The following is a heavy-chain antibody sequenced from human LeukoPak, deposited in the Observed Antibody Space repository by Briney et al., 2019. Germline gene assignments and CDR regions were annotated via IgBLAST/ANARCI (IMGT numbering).Heavy chain of an antibody. J-gene: IGHJ4*02. CDR3: ARERSMVRGAPTGY. CDR2: MNPNSGNT. CDR1: GYTFTSYD. Sequence: ASVKVSCKASGYTFTSYDINWVRQATGQGLEWMGWMNPNSGNTGYAQKFQGRVTMTRNTSISTAYMELSSLRSEDTAVYYCARERSMVRGAPTGYWGQGTLVTVSS. D-gene: IGHD3-10*01. V-gene: IGHV1-8*01.